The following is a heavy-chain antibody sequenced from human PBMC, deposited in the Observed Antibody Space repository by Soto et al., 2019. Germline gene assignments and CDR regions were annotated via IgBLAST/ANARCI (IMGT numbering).Heavy chain of an antibody. CDR3: ARGVVYGWGSNRFTPYFDY. CDR1: GVSISSYY. CDR2: IYYSGST. Sequence: SETLSLTCTVSGVSISSYYWSWIRQLPGKGLEWIGYIYYSGSTNYNPSLKSRVTISVDTSKNQFSLKLSCVTAADTAVYYCARGVVYGWGSNRFTPYFDYWGQESLVTVSS. V-gene: IGHV4-59*08. D-gene: IGHD3-16*02. J-gene: IGHJ4*02.